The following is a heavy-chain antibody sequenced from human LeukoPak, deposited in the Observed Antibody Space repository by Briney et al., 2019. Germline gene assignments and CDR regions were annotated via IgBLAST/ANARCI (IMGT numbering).Heavy chain of an antibody. J-gene: IGHJ5*02. CDR3: SKGVAVSGPWFDP. CDR1: AFTFSNYA. D-gene: IGHD2-15*01. CDR2: ISGSGGST. V-gene: IGHV3-23*01. Sequence: GGSLRLSCAASAFTFSNYAMNWVRQAPGKGLEWVSTISGSGGSTYYADSVKGRFTISRDNSKNTLYLQMNSLRADDTAVYYCSKGVAVSGPWFDPWGQGTLVIVSS.